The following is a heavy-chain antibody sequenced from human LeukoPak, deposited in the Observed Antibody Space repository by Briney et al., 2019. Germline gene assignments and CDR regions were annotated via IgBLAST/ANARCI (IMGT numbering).Heavy chain of an antibody. CDR3: ARYQMGASDY. J-gene: IGHJ4*02. D-gene: IGHD1-26*01. V-gene: IGHV1-69*13. Sequence: GASVKVSCKASGCTFSSYAISWVRQAPGQGLEWMGVIIPIFGTANYAQKFQGRVTITADESTSTAYMEMSSLRSEDTAVYYCARYQMGASDYWGQGTLVTVSS. CDR1: GCTFSSYA. CDR2: IIPIFGTA.